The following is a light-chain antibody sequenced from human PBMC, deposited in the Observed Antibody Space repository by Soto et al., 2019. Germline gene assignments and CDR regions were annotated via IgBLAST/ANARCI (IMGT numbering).Light chain of an antibody. V-gene: IGKV1-5*03. CDR2: KAS. Sequence: DVQMHQSPSTLSASVGERVTITCRASQSVSTLLAWYQQKPGKAPKLLIYKASSLESGVPSRFSGSGSGTEFTRTISSLQPDAFATYYCQQYNRYSPWAFGQGTKVEI. CDR1: QSVSTL. CDR3: QQYNRYSPWA. J-gene: IGKJ1*01.